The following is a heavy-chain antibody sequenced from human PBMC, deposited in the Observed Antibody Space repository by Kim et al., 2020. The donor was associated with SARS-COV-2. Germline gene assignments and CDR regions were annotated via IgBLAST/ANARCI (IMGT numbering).Heavy chain of an antibody. CDR3: AREYRGAKMVDP. D-gene: IGHD1-26*01. CDR1: GFSFNNYW. CDR2: IKQDGSEK. J-gene: IGHJ5*02. Sequence: GGSLRLSCAASGFSFNNYWMNWVRQAPGKGLEWVANIKQDGSEKYYLDSVKGRFAISRDNAKKSLYLQMNSLRAEDTAVYYCAREYRGAKMVDPWGQGTLVTVSS. V-gene: IGHV3-7*01.